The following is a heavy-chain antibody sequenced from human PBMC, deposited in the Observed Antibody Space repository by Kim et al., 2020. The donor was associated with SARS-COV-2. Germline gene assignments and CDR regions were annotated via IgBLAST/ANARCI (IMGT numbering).Heavy chain of an antibody. D-gene: IGHD1-26*01. J-gene: IGHJ6*01. CDR1: GGSVSSGSYY. CDR3: ARDLMGATLGYYYYGM. V-gene: IGHV4-61*01. Sequence: SETLSLTCTVSGGSVSSGSYYWSWIRQPPGKGLEWIGYIYYSGSTNYNPSLKSRVTISVDTSKNQFSLKLSSVTAADTAVYYCARDLMGATLGYYYYGM. CDR2: IYYSGST.